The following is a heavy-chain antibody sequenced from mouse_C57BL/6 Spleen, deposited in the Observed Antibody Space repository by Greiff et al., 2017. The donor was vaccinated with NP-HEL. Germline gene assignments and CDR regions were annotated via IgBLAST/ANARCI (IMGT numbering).Heavy chain of an antibody. J-gene: IGHJ4*01. V-gene: IGHV1-54*01. Sequence: QVQLKESGAELVRPGTSVKVSCKASGYAFTNYLIEWVKQRPGQGLEWIGVINPGSGGTNYNEKFKGKATLTADKSSSTAYMQLSSLTSEDSAVYFCARQDWAYAMDYWGQGTSVTVSS. CDR3: ARQDWAYAMDY. CDR2: INPGSGGT. CDR1: GYAFTNYL. D-gene: IGHD4-1*01.